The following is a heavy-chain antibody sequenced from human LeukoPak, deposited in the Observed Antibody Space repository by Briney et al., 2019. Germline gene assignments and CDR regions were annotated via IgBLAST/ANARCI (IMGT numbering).Heavy chain of an antibody. V-gene: IGHV3-53*01. CDR1: GFSVTNNY. J-gene: IGHJ3*01. CDR3: AKDTPPRTGWRGVMDV. D-gene: IGHD6-19*01. CDR2: FYVGGAT. Sequence: PGGSLRLSCAVSGFSVTNNYMSWVRQAPGKGLEWVSVFYVGGATYYADSVKGRFTISRDNSENTLYLQMKSLRAEDTAVYYCAKDTPPRTGWRGVMDVWGQGTMVTVSS.